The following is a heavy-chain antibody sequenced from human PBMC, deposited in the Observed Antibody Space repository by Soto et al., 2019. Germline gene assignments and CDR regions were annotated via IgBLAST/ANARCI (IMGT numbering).Heavy chain of an antibody. Sequence: QVQLQQWGAGLLKPSETLSLTCAVYGGSFSGYYWSWIRQPPGKGLEWIGEINHSGSTNYNPSLKGRVTISVDTSKNQFSLKLSSVTAADTAVYYCARGGIVVVVAARRWFDPWGQGTLVTVSS. J-gene: IGHJ5*02. CDR2: INHSGST. V-gene: IGHV4-34*01. D-gene: IGHD2-15*01. CDR1: GGSFSGYY. CDR3: ARGGIVVVVAARRWFDP.